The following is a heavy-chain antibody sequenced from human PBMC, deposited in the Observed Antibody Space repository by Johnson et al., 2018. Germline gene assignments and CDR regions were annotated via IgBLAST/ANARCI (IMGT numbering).Heavy chain of an antibody. V-gene: IGHV3-11*04. CDR3: ARDSVSGNSCCYYYMDV. J-gene: IGHJ6*03. D-gene: IGHD4-23*01. CDR2: ISPTGTRI. CDR1: GFTLSDYH. Sequence: QVQLQEAGGGLVKPGGSLGVSCEASGFTLSDYHMSWIRQAPGRGPERVSCISPTGTRIYYAESVKGRFTISMDTSKNPQYLQMDSLRADDTAVYYCARDSVSGNSCCYYYMDVWGKGTTVTVSS.